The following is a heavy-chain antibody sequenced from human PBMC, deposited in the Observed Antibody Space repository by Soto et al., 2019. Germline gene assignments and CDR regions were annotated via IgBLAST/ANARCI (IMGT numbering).Heavy chain of an antibody. CDR3: AKDAPGSGWLSDD. CDR2: IGGSGGGT. Sequence: PGVPLSLSRSASGFAFSIYGMSWVRTVPGKGLEWVSTIGGSGGGTSYADFVRGRFTISRDNSRNTLYLQMNSLRAEDTAVYYCAKDAPGSGWLSDDWGRGTLVTVS. D-gene: IGHD3-22*01. CDR1: GFAFSIYG. V-gene: IGHV3-23*01. J-gene: IGHJ4*02.